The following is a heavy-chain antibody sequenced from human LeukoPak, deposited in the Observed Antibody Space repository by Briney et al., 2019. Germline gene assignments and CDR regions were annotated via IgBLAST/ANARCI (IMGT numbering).Heavy chain of an antibody. CDR1: GFTFSSYG. J-gene: IGHJ4*02. D-gene: IGHD1-26*01. V-gene: IGHV3-30*02. CDR3: AKDAGSYWRFDY. CDR2: IRYDGSNK. Sequence: GGSLRLSCAASGFTFSSYGMHWVRQAPGKGLEWVAFIRYDGSNKYYADSVKGRFTISRDNSKNTLYLQMNSLRAEDTAVYYCAKDAGSYWRFDYWGQGTLVTVSS.